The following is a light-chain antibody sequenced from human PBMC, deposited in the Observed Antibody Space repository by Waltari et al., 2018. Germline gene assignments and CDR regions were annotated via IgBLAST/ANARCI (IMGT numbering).Light chain of an antibody. CDR1: RSDVRSHNL. CDR2: EGP. Sequence: QSALTQPPSVSGSPGQSIPISCPGTRSDVRSHNLVSWYQHSPGKAPNIMIDEGPKRPSVVSNRFSGSKSGNTASLTISGLQAEDEADYHCCSYAHSSRVVFGGGTKVTVL. V-gene: IGLV2-23*01. J-gene: IGLJ2*01. CDR3: CSYAHSSRVV.